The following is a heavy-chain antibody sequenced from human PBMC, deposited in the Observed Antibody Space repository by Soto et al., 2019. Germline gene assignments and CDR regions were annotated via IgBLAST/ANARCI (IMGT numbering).Heavy chain of an antibody. Sequence: SETLSLTCTVSGGSISSGDFYWSWVRHPPGKGLEWVGYLYDSWSAYYNPSLKSRVTISVDTSKNQFSLKLSSVTAADTAVYYCARYYYDSSRYYRSLDYLGQGILVTVSS. CDR3: ARYYYDSSRYYRSLDY. CDR1: GGSISSGDFY. CDR2: LYDSWSA. J-gene: IGHJ4*02. V-gene: IGHV4-30-4*01. D-gene: IGHD3-22*01.